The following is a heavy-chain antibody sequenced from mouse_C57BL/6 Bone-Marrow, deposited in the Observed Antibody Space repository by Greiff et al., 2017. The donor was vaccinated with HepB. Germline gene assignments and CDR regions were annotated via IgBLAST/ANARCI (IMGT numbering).Heavy chain of an antibody. V-gene: IGHV3-6*01. CDR3: ARDRLLATWFAY. Sequence: EVQLQQSGPGLVKPSQSLSLTCSVTGYSITSGYYWNWIRQFPGNKLEWMGYISYDGSNNYNPSLKNRISITRDQSKNQFFLKLNSVTTEDTATYYCARDRLLATWFAYWGQGTLVTVSA. CDR1: GYSITSGYY. CDR2: ISYDGSN. D-gene: IGHD2-3*01. J-gene: IGHJ3*01.